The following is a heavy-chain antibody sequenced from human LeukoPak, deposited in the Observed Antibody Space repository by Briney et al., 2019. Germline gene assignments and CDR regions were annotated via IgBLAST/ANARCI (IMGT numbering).Heavy chain of an antibody. Sequence: GGSLRLSCAASGFTVSSNYMSWVRQAPGKGLEWVSVIYSGGSTYYADSVKGRFTISRHNSKNTLYLQMNSLRAEDTAVYYCARGLFLEWLLGPHYFDYWGQGTLVTVSS. V-gene: IGHV3-53*04. CDR1: GFTVSSNY. CDR3: ARGLFLEWLLGPHYFDY. D-gene: IGHD3-3*01. CDR2: IYSGGST. J-gene: IGHJ4*02.